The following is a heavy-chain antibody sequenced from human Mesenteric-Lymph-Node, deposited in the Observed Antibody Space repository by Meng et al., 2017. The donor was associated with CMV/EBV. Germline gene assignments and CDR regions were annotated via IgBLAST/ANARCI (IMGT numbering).Heavy chain of an antibody. D-gene: IGHD5-18*01. J-gene: IGHJ6*02. CDR2: IPFDRGNT. Sequence: GGPLRLSCAASGFTLSSYGMHWVRQPPGKGLEGVAFIPFDRGNTYYADSVKGRFTISRDNSKNTLYLQMNSLRAEDTAVYYCARGIGYSYGSPPYGMDVWGQGTTVTVSS. CDR3: ARGIGYSYGSPPYGMDV. V-gene: IGHV3-30*02. CDR1: GFTLSSYG.